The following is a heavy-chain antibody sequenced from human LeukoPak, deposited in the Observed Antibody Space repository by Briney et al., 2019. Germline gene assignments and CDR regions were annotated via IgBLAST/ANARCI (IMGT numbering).Heavy chain of an antibody. J-gene: IGHJ4*02. V-gene: IGHV3-23*01. D-gene: IGHD1-1*01. CDR3: AKLPWNDVGIDY. CDR1: GFTFSSYA. Sequence: GGSLRLSCAASGFTFSSYAMSWVRQAPGKGLEWVSAISGSGGSTYYADSVKGRFTISRDNSKNTLYLQMNSLRAEDTAVYHCAKLPWNDVGIDYWGQGTLVTVSS. CDR2: ISGSGGST.